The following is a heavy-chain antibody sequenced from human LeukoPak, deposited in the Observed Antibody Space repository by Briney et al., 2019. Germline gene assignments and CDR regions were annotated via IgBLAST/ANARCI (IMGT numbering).Heavy chain of an antibody. CDR1: GYTFTSYG. D-gene: IGHD2-15*01. V-gene: IGHV1-18*01. Sequence: ASVKVSCKASGYTFTSYGISWVRQAPGQGLEWMGWISAYNGNTNYAQKLQDRVTMTTHTSTSTAYMELRSLRSDDTAVYYCARVGYCSGGSCLYYYGMDVWGQGTTVTVSS. CDR3: ARVGYCSGGSCLYYYGMDV. J-gene: IGHJ6*02. CDR2: ISAYNGNT.